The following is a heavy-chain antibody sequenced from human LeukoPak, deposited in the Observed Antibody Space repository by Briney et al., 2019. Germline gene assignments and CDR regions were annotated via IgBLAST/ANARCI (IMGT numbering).Heavy chain of an antibody. D-gene: IGHD3-3*01. J-gene: IGHJ5*02. CDR2: IKSKTDGGTT. CDR1: GFTFSIAW. CDR3: TTEGRRITIFGVVHWFDP. V-gene: IGHV3-15*05. Sequence: GGSLRPSCAASGFTFSIAWMSWVRQAPGKGLEWVGRIKSKTDGGTTDYAAPVKGRFTISRDDSKNTLYLQMNSLKTEDTAVYYCTTEGRRITIFGVVHWFDPWGQGTLVTVSS.